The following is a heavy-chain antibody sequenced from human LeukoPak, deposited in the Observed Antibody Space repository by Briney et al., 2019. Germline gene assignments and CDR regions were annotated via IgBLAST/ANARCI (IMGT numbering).Heavy chain of an antibody. V-gene: IGHV4-59*01. Sequence: SETLSLTCTVSGGSISSYYWSWIRQPPGKGLEWVGYIYYSGSTNYNPSLKSRVTISVDTSKNQFSLKLSSVTAADTAVYYCARDSPYYYGSGSATYYMDVWGKGTTVTISS. CDR3: ARDSPYYYGSGSATYYMDV. CDR1: GGSISSYY. J-gene: IGHJ6*03. CDR2: IYYSGST. D-gene: IGHD3-10*01.